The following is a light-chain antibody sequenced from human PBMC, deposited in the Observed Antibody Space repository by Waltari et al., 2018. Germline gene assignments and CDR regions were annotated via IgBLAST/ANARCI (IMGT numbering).Light chain of an antibody. Sequence: DLQMTQSPSTLSASVGDRVTIPCRAMQSNSNWLAWSQQKPGKAPKLLIYDASSLESGVPSRFSGSGSGTEFTLTISSLQPDDFATYYCQQYNSYHTFGQGTKLEIK. CDR2: DAS. CDR3: QQYNSYHT. CDR1: QSNSNW. J-gene: IGKJ2*01. V-gene: IGKV1-5*01.